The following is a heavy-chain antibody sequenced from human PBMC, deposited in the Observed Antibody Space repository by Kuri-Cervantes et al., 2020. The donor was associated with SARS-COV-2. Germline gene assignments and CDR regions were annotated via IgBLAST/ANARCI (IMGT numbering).Heavy chain of an antibody. D-gene: IGHD4-11*01. Sequence: ASVKVSCKVSGYTLTELSMHWVRQAPGKGLEWMGGFDPEDGETIYAQKFQDRVTMTEDTSTDTAYMELSSLRSEDTAVYYCATHDYSNYEEYWFDPWGQGTLVTVSS. CDR1: GYTLTELS. J-gene: IGHJ5*02. CDR3: ATHDYSNYEEYWFDP. CDR2: FDPEDGET. V-gene: IGHV1-24*01.